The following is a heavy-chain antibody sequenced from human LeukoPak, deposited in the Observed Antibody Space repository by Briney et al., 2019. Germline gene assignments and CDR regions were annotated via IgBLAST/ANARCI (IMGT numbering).Heavy chain of an antibody. Sequence: ASVKVSCKASGYTFTSYAMNWVRQAPGQGLEWMGWINTNTGNPTYAQGFTGRFVFSLDTSVSTAYLQISSLKAEDTAVYYCARELGIVVVVAGASDGAFDIWGQGAMVTVSS. D-gene: IGHD2-15*01. CDR2: INTNTGNP. V-gene: IGHV7-4-1*02. J-gene: IGHJ3*02. CDR3: ARELGIVVVVAGASDGAFDI. CDR1: GYTFTSYA.